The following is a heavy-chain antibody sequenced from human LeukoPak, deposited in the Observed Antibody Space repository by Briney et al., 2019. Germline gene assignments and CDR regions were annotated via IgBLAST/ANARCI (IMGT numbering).Heavy chain of an antibody. V-gene: IGHV4-34*01. Sequence: PSETLSLTCAVYGGSFSGYYWSWIRQPPGKGLEWIGEINHSGSTNYNPSLKSRVTISVDTSKNQFSLKLSSVTAADTAVYYCARDRALYGDLFRGHNWFDPWGQGTLVTVSS. CDR2: INHSGST. J-gene: IGHJ5*02. CDR3: ARDRALYGDLFRGHNWFDP. CDR1: GGSFSGYY. D-gene: IGHD4-17*01.